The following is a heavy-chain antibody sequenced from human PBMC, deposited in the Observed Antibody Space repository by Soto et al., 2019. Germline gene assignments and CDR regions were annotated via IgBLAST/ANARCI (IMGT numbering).Heavy chain of an antibody. Sequence: SPTLSLTCAISGDSVSSNSAAWNWIRQSPSRGLEWLGRTYYRSKWYNDYAVSVKSRITINPDTSKNQFSLQLNSVTPEDTAVYYCARDFGWFGESGVDYWGQGTLVTVSS. D-gene: IGHD3-10*01. CDR1: GDSVSSNSAA. CDR3: ARDFGWFGESGVDY. CDR2: TYYRSKWYN. J-gene: IGHJ4*02. V-gene: IGHV6-1*01.